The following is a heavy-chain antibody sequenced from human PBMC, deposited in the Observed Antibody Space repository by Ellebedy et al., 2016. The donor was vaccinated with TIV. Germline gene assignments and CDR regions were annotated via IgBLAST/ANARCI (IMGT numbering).Heavy chain of an antibody. D-gene: IGHD3-22*01. CDR1: GFTFSSYG. CDR3: VKSSPHYYESSAYYPQPQGLRMQH. J-gene: IGHJ1*01. CDR2: ISFDGSNN. V-gene: IGHV3-30*18. Sequence: GGSLRLSXAASGFTFSSYGMHWVRQAPGKGLEWVAVISFDGSNNYYADSVKGRFTISRDNSDNTLSLQMKSLRVEDTAVYYCVKSSPHYYESSAYYPQPQGLRMQHWGQGSLVTVSS.